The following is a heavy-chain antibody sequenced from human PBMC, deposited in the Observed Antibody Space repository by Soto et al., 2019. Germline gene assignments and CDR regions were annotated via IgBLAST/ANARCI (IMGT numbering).Heavy chain of an antibody. V-gene: IGHV4-39*01. CDR1: GESISSSSYY. J-gene: IGHJ4*02. Sequence: SETLSLTCIVSGESISSSSYYWGWIRQPPGKGLEWIGSIYYSGRTYYNPSFKSRVTISIDKSKNQFSLKLSSVTATDTAVYYCARQRTTVVTQDYFEQWGQGALVT. D-gene: IGHD2-21*02. CDR2: IYYSGRT. CDR3: ARQRTTVVTQDYFEQ.